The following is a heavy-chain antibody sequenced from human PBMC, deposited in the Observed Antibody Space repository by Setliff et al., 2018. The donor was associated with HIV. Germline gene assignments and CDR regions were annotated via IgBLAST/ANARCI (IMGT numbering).Heavy chain of an antibody. V-gene: IGHV4-34*01. CDR3: APRHHKYGFL. D-gene: IGHD3-10*01. CDR1: GGSFSGYY. CDR2: ITHRGIT. J-gene: IGHJ4*02. Sequence: SETLSLTCAVYGGSFSGYYWSWIRQPPGKGLEWIGEITHRGITDYNPSLKSRVTISVDTSKKQFSLKVTSVTAADTALYYCAPRHHKYGFLWGQGTLVTVSS.